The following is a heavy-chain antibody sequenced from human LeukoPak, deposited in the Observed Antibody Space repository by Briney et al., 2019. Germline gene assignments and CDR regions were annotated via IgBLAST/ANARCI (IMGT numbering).Heavy chain of an antibody. V-gene: IGHV5-51*01. J-gene: IGHJ4*02. CDR3: ARTHNTAAGTSELDY. CDR2: IYPGDSDT. D-gene: IGHD6-13*01. Sequence: GESLKISCKGSGYSFTSYWIGWVRQMPGKGLEWMGIIYPGDSDTRYSPSFQGQVTISADKSISTAYLQWSSLKASDTATYYCARTHNTAAGTSELDYWGQGTLVTVSS. CDR1: GYSFTSYW.